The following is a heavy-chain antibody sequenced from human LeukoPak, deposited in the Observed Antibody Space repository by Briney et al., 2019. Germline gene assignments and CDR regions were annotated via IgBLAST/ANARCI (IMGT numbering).Heavy chain of an antibody. V-gene: IGHV3-15*01. CDR3: ATDSNWGFFD. CDR1: GITFNDVW. J-gene: IGHJ4*02. D-gene: IGHD7-27*01. CDR2: ILRITEGGTT. Sequence: PGGSLSLSCAASGITFNDVWMSWVRQAPGKGLEWVGRILRITEGGTTDYAAPVKGRFTISRDDSKTTLYLQMNSLKTEDTAVYYCATDSNWGFFDWGQGTLVTVSS.